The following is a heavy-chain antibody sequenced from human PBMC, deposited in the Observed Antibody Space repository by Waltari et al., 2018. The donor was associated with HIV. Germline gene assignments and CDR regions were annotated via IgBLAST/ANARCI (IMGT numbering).Heavy chain of an antibody. Sequence: QVQLQESGPGLVKPSETLSLTCTVSGGSISSYYWSWIRQPPGKGLEWIGYIYYSGSTNYNPPLKSRVTISVDTSKNQFSLKLSSVTAADTAVYYCAGGRYSSSLDYWGQGTLVTVSS. V-gene: IGHV4-59*01. CDR1: GGSISSYY. D-gene: IGHD6-13*01. CDR3: AGGRYSSSLDY. CDR2: IYYSGST. J-gene: IGHJ4*02.